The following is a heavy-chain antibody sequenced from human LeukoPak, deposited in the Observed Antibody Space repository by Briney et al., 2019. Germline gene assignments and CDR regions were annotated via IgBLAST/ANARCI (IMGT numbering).Heavy chain of an antibody. CDR1: RDSVSSNSAA. CDR3: ARDQWGGRAQLAPRTLRPSKGIDY. J-gene: IGHJ4*02. Sequence: SQTLSLTCAISRDSVSSNSAAWNWIRQSPSRGLEWLGRTYYRCKWYNDYAVSVKSRITINPDTSKKQFSLQLNSVTPEDTAMYYCARDQWGGRAQLAPRTLRPSKGIDYWGQGILVTVSS. V-gene: IGHV6-1*01. D-gene: IGHD6-6*01. CDR2: TYYRCKWYN.